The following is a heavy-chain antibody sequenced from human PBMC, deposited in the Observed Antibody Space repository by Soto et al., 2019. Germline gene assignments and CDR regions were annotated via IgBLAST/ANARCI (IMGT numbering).Heavy chain of an antibody. Sequence: GGSLRLSCAASGFTFSGSAMHWVRQASGKGLEWVGRIRSKANSYATAYAASVKGRFTISRDDSKNTAYLQMNSLKTEDTAVYYCTRLKGYDLLTGTFDYWGQGTLVTVSS. J-gene: IGHJ4*02. CDR2: IRSKANSYAT. D-gene: IGHD3-9*01. CDR1: GFTFSGSA. V-gene: IGHV3-73*01. CDR3: TRLKGYDLLTGTFDY.